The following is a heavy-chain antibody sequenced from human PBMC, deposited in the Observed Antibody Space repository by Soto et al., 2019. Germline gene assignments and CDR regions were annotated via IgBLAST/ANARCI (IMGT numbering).Heavy chain of an antibody. D-gene: IGHD2-15*01. CDR1: GITFSSFA. Sequence: QVQLVESGGGVVQPGRSLTLSCAASGITFSSFAIHWVRQAPGKGLEWVAVISYDGSNKYYADSVKGRFTISRDNSKNTLYLQMNSLSAEDTDVYYCAKGPYPTGSLSPWYYFDYWGQGTLVTVSS. V-gene: IGHV3-30*04. J-gene: IGHJ4*02. CDR3: AKGPYPTGSLSPWYYFDY. CDR2: ISYDGSNK.